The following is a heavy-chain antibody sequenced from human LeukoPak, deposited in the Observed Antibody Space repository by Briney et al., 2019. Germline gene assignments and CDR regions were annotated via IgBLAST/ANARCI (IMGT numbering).Heavy chain of an antibody. J-gene: IGHJ4*02. Sequence: ASETLSPTCAVSDYSISSAYYWGWIRQPPGKGLEWIGSIYHSGSTDYNPSLKSRVTISVDTSKNQFSLKLRSVTAADTAVYYCARDQAYCGGDCYFDFWGQGTLVTVSS. CDR1: DYSISSAYY. CDR3: ARDQAYCGGDCYFDF. V-gene: IGHV4-38-2*02. D-gene: IGHD2-21*02. CDR2: IYHSGST.